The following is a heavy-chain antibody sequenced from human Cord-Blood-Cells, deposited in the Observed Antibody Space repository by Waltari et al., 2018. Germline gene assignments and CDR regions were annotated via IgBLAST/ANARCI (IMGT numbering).Heavy chain of an antibody. V-gene: IGHV4-39*01. CDR1: GGSISSRSYY. Sequence: QLQLQESGPGLVKPSETLSLTCTVSGGSISSRSYYWGWIRQSPGKGLEWIGSIYYSGSTYYNPSLKSRVTISVDTSKNQFSLKLSSVTAADTAVYYCARLEYSSYFDYWGQGTLVTVSS. J-gene: IGHJ4*02. CDR2: IYYSGST. CDR3: ARLEYSSYFDY. D-gene: IGHD6-6*01.